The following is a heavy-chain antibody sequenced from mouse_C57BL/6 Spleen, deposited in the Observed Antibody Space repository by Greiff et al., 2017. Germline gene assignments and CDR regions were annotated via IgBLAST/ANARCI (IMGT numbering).Heavy chain of an antibody. D-gene: IGHD4-1*01. CDR1: GYTFTSYW. CDR2: IDPSDSYT. V-gene: IGHV1-69*01. J-gene: IGHJ2*01. Sequence: VQLQQPGAELVMPGASVKLSCKASGYTFTSYWMHWVKLRPGQGLEWIGEIDPSDSYTNYNQKFKGKSTLTVDKSSSTAYMQHSSLTSEDSAVYYCARAGTDYFDYWGQGTTLTVSS. CDR3: ARAGTDYFDY.